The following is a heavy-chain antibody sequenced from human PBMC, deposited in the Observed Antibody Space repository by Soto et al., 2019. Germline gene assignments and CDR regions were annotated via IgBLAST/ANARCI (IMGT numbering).Heavy chain of an antibody. CDR1: GYTFTEFD. Sequence: ASVKVSCKTSGYTFTEFDINWVRQAPGQGLEWMGWMNTNTGNTGYAQKFQGRVTMTRDTSISTAYMELRRLRSEDTAVYYCARVVRFFGGHAGYWGHGTLVTVSS. CDR2: MNTNTGNT. J-gene: IGHJ4*01. D-gene: IGHD3-3*01. CDR3: ARVVRFFGGHAGY. V-gene: IGHV1-8*01.